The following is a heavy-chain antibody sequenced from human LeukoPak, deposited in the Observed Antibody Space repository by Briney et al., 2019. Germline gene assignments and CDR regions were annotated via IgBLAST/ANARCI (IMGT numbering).Heavy chain of an antibody. J-gene: IGHJ2*01. CDR2: ISSSSSYI. CDR3: ARDRTAAGRGVDL. Sequence: KAGGSLRLSCAASGFTFSSYSMNWVRQAPGKGLEWVSSISSSSSYIYYADSVKGRFTISRDNAKNSLYLQMNSLRAEDTAVYYCARDRTAAGRGVDLWGRGTLVTVST. D-gene: IGHD6-13*01. V-gene: IGHV3-21*01. CDR1: GFTFSSYS.